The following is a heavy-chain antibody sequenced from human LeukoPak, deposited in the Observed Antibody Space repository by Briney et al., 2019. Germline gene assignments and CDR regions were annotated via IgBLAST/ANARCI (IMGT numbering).Heavy chain of an antibody. J-gene: IGHJ4*02. CDR1: GYTFTSSG. Sequence: ASVKVSCKASGYTFTSSGFSWVRQAPGQGLEWMGWINPYNGNTVYAQKLQGRVTMTTDTSTSTAYMEVRSLRSDDTAVYYCARDQGQPDVIGYWGQGTLVTVSS. CDR3: ARDQGQPDVIGY. V-gene: IGHV1-18*01. CDR2: INPYNGNT. D-gene: IGHD5-18*01.